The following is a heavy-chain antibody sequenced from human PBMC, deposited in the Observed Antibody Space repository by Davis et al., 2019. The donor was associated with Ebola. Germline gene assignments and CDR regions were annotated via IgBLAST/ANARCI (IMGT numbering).Heavy chain of an antibody. D-gene: IGHD5-18*01. J-gene: IGHJ4*02. CDR2: IKSDGSST. CDR1: GFTSSSYW. Sequence: HTGGSLRLSCVASGFTSSSYWMHWVRQAPGKGLVWVSLIKSDGSSTRYADSVKGRFTISRDNAKNTLYLQMNSLRAEDTAVYYCARGLIQLWLRGNYFDYWGQGTLVTVSS. V-gene: IGHV3-74*01. CDR3: ARGLIQLWLRGNYFDY.